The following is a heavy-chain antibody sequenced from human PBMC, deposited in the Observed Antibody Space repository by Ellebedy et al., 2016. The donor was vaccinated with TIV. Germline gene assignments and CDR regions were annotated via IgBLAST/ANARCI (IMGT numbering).Heavy chain of an antibody. V-gene: IGHV4-59*12. J-gene: IGHJ4*02. Sequence: MPSETLSLTCIVSGGSISSYYWSWVRQPPGKGLEWIGYMSSSGNTNYNPSLKSRVTTSIDTSKNQFSLRLSFVTAADTAVYYFASTEYLGFWGYWGQGTLVTVSS. CDR3: ASTEYLGFWGY. D-gene: IGHD3-16*01. CDR1: GGSISSYY. CDR2: MSSSGNT.